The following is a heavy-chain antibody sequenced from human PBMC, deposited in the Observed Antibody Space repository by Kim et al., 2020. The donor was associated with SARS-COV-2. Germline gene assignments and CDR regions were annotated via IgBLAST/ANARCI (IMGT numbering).Heavy chain of an antibody. CDR1: GFTFSSYW. V-gene: IGHV3-74*01. J-gene: IGHJ6*02. CDR3: ARGVAAAGTFRVPHYYYGMDV. D-gene: IGHD6-13*01. CDR2: INSDGSST. Sequence: GGSLRLSCAASGFTFSSYWMHWVRQAPGKGLVWVSRINSDGSSTSYADSVKGRFTISRDNAKNTLYLQMNSLRAEDTAVYYCARGVAAAGTFRVPHYYYGMDVWGQGTTVTVSS.